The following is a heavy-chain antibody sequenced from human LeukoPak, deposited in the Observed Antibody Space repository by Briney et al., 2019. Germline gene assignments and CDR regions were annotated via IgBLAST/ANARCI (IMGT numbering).Heavy chain of an antibody. CDR3: AKALGGATNFDY. J-gene: IGHJ4*02. D-gene: IGHD1-26*01. CDR2: ITGSGDNT. Sequence: PGGSLRLSCAASGFTFRSYTMAWVRQAPGKGLEWVSVITGSGDNTHYADSMKGRFTISRDNSKNTLDLQMNSLRAEDTAVYYCAKALGGATNFDYWGQGTLVTVSS. V-gene: IGHV3-23*01. CDR1: GFTFRSYT.